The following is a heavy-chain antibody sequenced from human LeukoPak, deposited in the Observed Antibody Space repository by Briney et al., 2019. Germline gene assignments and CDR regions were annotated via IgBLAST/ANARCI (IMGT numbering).Heavy chain of an antibody. J-gene: IGHJ6*02. Sequence: GGSLRLSCAASGFTFSSYSMTWVRQAPGKGLEWVSYISSSSSTIYYADSVKGRFTISRDNAKNSLYLQMNSLRDEDTAVYYCARGGGYSSGNDDYYYGMDVWGQGTTVTVSS. V-gene: IGHV3-48*02. D-gene: IGHD6-19*01. CDR2: ISSSSSTI. CDR3: ARGGGYSSGNDDYYYGMDV. CDR1: GFTFSSYS.